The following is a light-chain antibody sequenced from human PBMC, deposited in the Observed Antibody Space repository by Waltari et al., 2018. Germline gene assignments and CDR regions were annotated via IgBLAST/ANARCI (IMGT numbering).Light chain of an antibody. V-gene: IGKV3-15*01. CDR1: QSVSSN. J-gene: IGKJ1*01. CDR2: GAS. Sequence: EIVMTQSPATLSVTPGERATFSCRASQSVSSNLAWYQQNPGQAPRLLISGASTRAIAIPARFSGSGSGTEFTLTISSMQSEDFAVYHCQQYNHSPRTFGQGTKVEIK. CDR3: QQYNHSPRT.